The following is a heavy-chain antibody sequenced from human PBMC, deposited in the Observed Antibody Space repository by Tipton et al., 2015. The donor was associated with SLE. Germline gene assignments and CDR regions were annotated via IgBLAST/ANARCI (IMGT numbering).Heavy chain of an antibody. CDR3: ARIPTDYGDYKYYFDY. J-gene: IGHJ4*02. CDR1: GFTFSSYG. CDR2: IRYDGSNK. D-gene: IGHD4-17*01. V-gene: IGHV3-33*01. Sequence: SGFTFSSYGMHWVRQAPGKGLEWVAFIRYDGSNKYYADSVKGRFTISRDNAKNSLYLQMNSLRAEDTAVYYCARIPTDYGDYKYYFDYWGQGTLVTVSS.